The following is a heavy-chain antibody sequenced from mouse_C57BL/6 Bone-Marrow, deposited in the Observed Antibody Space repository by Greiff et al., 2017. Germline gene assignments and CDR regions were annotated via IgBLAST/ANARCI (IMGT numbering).Heavy chain of an antibody. CDR2: ISLKSGNSAS. J-gene: IGHJ1*03. V-gene: IGHV6-3*01. Sequence: EVKLMQSGGGLVQPGGSMKLSCVASGFTFSNYWMNWVRQSPGKGLEWVAQISLKSGNSASHYAVSVKGRFTISRDECKSSVYLEVNNLTAEDTGMYYCTDIVVWGTGTSVTVSS. CDR1: GFTFSNYW. CDR3: TDIVV.